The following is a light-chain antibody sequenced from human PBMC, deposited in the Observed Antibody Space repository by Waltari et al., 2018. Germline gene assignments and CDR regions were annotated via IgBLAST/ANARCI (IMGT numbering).Light chain of an antibody. CDR2: DKD. J-gene: IGLJ2*01. CDR1: HLRSSY. Sequence: SSELTQDPAVSVALGQTVRITCHGDHLRSSYVSWYQQKPGQAPMLVIYDKDNRPSGIPERFSGSSSGNIASLTITGAQAEDEADYYCNSRDTRGNHFVVFGGGTKLTVL. CDR3: NSRDTRGNHFVV. V-gene: IGLV3-19*01.